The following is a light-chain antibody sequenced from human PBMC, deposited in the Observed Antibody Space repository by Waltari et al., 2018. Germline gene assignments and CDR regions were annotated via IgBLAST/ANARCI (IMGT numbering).Light chain of an antibody. CDR2: EVS. CDR3: SSYTSSSTPYV. J-gene: IGLJ1*01. CDR1: SSNVGGYHN. V-gene: IGLV2-14*01. Sequence: QSALTQPASVSGSPGQSIPISCTGTSSNVGGYHNISWYQQHPGNSPKLMIYEVSNRPSGVSNRFSGAKSGNTASLTISGLQAEDEADYYCSSYTSSSTPYVFGTGTKVTVL.